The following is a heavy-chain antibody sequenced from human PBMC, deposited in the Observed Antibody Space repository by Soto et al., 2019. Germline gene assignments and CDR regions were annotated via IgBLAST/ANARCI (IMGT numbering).Heavy chain of an antibody. D-gene: IGHD1-26*01. CDR2: IYWDDDK. CDR3: AHINKFPSVGAFDI. CDR1: GFSLSTSGGG. Sequence: SGPTLVKPTQTLTLTCTFSGFSLSTSGGGVGWIRQPPGKALEWLALIYWDDDKRNSPSLKSRLTLTKDTSKNQVVLTMTNMDPVDTATYYCAHINKFPSVGAFDIWGQGTMVTVSS. V-gene: IGHV2-5*02. J-gene: IGHJ3*02.